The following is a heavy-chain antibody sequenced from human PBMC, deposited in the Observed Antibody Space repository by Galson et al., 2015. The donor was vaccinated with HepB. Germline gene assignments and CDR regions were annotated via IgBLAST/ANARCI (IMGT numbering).Heavy chain of an antibody. CDR2: VTRGNYI. D-gene: IGHD2-2*02. CDR3: AQEWGCNGNNCHNLRGY. Sequence: SLRLSCAAPGFTMSDYAMAWVRQAPGKGLEWVSSVTRGNYIYYTESVKVRFTISRDISRNILYLQMNSLRVEDTAVYYCAQEWGCNGNNCHNLRGYWGQGTRVTVSS. CDR1: GFTMSDYA. V-gene: IGHV3-23*01. J-gene: IGHJ4*02.